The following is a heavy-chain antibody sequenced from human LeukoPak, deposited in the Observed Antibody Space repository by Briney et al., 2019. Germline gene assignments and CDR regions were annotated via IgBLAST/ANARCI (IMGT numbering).Heavy chain of an antibody. J-gene: IGHJ4*02. CDR1: GYSISSGYY. Sequence: SETLSLTCTVSGYSISSGYYWGWIRQPPGKGLEWIGSIYHSGSTYYNPSLKSRVTVSVDTSKNQFSLKLSSVTAADTAVYYCARGGYYGSGSYDYWGQGTLVTVSS. CDR3: ARGGYYGSGSYDY. CDR2: IYHSGST. V-gene: IGHV4-38-2*02. D-gene: IGHD3-10*01.